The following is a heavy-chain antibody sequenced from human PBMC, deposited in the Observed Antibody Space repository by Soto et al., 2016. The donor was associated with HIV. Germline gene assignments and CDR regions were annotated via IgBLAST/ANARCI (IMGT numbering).Heavy chain of an antibody. CDR3: ARDRKAVAGVGYYYEGMDV. J-gene: IGHJ6*02. CDR1: GGSISSGGYY. Sequence: QVQLQQWGAGLLKPSETLSLTCAVSGGSISSGGYYWSWIRQHPGKGLEWIGYIYYSGSTYYNPSLKSRVTISVDTSKNQFSLKVSSVTAADTAVYYCARDRKAVAGVGYYYEGMDVWGQGDHGSPSP. CDR2: IYYSGST. V-gene: IGHV4-31*11. D-gene: IGHD6-19*01.